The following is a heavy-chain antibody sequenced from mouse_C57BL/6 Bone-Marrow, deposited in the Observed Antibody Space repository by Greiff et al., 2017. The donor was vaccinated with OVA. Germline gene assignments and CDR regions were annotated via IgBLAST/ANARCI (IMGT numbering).Heavy chain of an antibody. CDR1: GYSITSGYY. CDR2: ISYDGSN. Sequence: VQLQQSGPGLVKPSQSLSLTCSVTGYSITSGYYWNWIRQFPGNKLEWMGYISYDGSNNYNPSLKNRISITRDTSKNQFFLKLNSVTTEDTATYYCARDLGIDSSGLYYFDYWGQGTTLTVSS. D-gene: IGHD3-2*02. J-gene: IGHJ2*01. CDR3: ARDLGIDSSGLYYFDY. V-gene: IGHV3-6*01.